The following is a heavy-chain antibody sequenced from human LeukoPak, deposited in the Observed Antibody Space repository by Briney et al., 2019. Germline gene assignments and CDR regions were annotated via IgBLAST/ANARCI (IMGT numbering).Heavy chain of an antibody. CDR1: GFTFSNYA. CDR3: ASGETGFDP. D-gene: IGHD7-27*01. CDR2: ISYDGSNK. V-gene: IGHV3-30*04. Sequence: GGSLRLSCAASGFTFSNYAMHWVRQAPGKGLEWVAVISYDGSNKYYADSVKGRFTISRDNSKNTLYLQMNSLRAEDTAVYYCASGETGFDPWGQGTLVTVSS. J-gene: IGHJ5*02.